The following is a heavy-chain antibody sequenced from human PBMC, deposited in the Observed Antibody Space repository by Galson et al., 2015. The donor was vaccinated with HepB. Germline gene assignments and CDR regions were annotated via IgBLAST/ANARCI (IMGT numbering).Heavy chain of an antibody. J-gene: IGHJ4*02. V-gene: IGHV3-30*18. CDR3: AKDPYLYSAVAGTMAGFDY. CDR1: GFTFIRYG. Sequence: SLRLSCAASGFTFIRYGMHWVRQAPGKGLEWVAVISYDGSNKYYADSVKGRFTVSRDNSKNTLYLQMNSLRAEDTALYYCAKDPYLYSAVAGTMAGFDYWGQGTLVTVSS. D-gene: IGHD6-19*01. CDR2: ISYDGSNK.